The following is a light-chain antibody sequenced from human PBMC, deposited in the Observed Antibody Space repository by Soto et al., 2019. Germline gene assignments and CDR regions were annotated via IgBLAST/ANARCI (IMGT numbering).Light chain of an antibody. CDR3: QQYKNGPPT. Sequence: IGVTHSAATLSVSPGESATLSCRASHRVXSDLAWYQQKPGQAPRVLXAGASTSAIGSPASLSGSGSATEFTRTISGPQSEDCESYYWQQYKNGPPTFGQGTRLEIK. J-gene: IGKJ5*01. CDR2: GAS. CDR1: HRVXSD. V-gene: IGKV3-15*01.